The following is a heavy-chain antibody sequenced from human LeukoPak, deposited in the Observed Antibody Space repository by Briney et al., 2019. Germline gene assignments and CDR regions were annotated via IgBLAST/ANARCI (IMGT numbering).Heavy chain of an antibody. J-gene: IGHJ5*02. D-gene: IGHD5-18*01. CDR2: IYYSGST. CDR1: GGSISSSSYY. V-gene: IGHV4-39*07. CDR3: ARGFTYGGWFDP. Sequence: PSETLSLTCTVSGGSISSSSYYWGWIRQPPGKGLEWIGNIYYSGSTYYNPSPERRVTISVDTSKNQCSLKLTSVTAADTALYYCARGFTYGGWFDPWGQGTLVTVSS.